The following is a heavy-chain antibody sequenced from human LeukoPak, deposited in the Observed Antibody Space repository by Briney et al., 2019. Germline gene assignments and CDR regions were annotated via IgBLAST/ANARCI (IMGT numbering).Heavy chain of an antibody. J-gene: IGHJ4*02. V-gene: IGHV4-59*01. CDR3: ARRVTTMTQFDY. CDR1: GVSISDFY. CDR2: ISYSGDC. Sequence: SETLSLTCTVSGVSISDFYWSWIPHPPGKGLEWIGYISYSGDCSYNPPLSSRVPISMETSKKQFSLTLTSVTAADTAVYYCARRVTTMTQFDYWGQGTLVTVSS. D-gene: IGHD3-22*01.